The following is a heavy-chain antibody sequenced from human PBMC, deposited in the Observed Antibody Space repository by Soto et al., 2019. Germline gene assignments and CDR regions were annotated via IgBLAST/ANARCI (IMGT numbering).Heavy chain of an antibody. CDR1: GGSISSYY. CDR2: IYYSGST. Sequence: SETLSLTCTVSGGSISSYYWSWIRQPPGKGLEWIGYIYYSGSTNYNPSLKSRVTISVDTSKNQFSLKLSSVTAADTAVYYCARGVTGYYQAYYCYYMDVWGKGTTVTVSS. J-gene: IGHJ6*03. D-gene: IGHD3-9*01. CDR3: ARGVTGYYQAYYCYYMDV. V-gene: IGHV4-59*01.